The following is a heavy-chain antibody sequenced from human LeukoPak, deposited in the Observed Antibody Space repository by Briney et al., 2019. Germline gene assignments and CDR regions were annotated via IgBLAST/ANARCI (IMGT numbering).Heavy chain of an antibody. CDR1: GFTFSSYA. D-gene: IGHD3-3*01. J-gene: IGHJ4*02. CDR3: ARGNYDFWSGYYMDLDY. Sequence: GGSLRLSCAVSGFTFSSYAMHWVRQAPGKGLEWVAVISYDGSNKYYADSVKGRFTISRDNSKNTLYLQMNSLRAADTAVYYCARGNYDFWSGYYMDLDYWGQGTLVTVSS. V-gene: IGHV3-30-3*01. CDR2: ISYDGSNK.